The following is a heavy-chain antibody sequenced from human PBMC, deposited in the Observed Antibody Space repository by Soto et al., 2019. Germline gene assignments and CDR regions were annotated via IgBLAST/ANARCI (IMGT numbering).Heavy chain of an antibody. CDR1: GYTLTELS. D-gene: IGHD6-13*01. CDR3: ATGVLYGGAAAGALDV. CDR2: FDPEDGET. J-gene: IGHJ6*02. Sequence: ASVKVSCKVSGYTLTELSMHWVRRAPGKGLEWMGGFDPEDGETIYAQKFQGRVTMTEDTSTDTAYMELSSLRSEDTAVYYCATGVLYGGAAAGALDVWGQGTTVTVSS. V-gene: IGHV1-24*01.